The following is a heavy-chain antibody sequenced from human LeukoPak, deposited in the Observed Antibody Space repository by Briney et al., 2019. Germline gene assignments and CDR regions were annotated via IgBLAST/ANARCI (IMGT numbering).Heavy chain of an antibody. CDR1: GDSVSSNSAA. V-gene: IGHV6-1*01. D-gene: IGHD5-18*01. CDR3: ARDGDYSYGPQYYFDY. J-gene: IGHJ4*02. CDR2: TYYRSKWYN. Sequence: SQTLSLICAISGDSVSSNSAAWNWIRQSPSRGLEWLGGTYYRSKWYNDYAVSVKSRITINPDTSKNQFSLQLNSVTPEDTAVYYCARDGDYSYGPQYYFDYWGQGTLVTVSS.